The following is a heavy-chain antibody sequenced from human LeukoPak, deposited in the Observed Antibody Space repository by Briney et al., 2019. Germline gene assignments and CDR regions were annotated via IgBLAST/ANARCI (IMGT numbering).Heavy chain of an antibody. J-gene: IGHJ4*02. CDR1: GFTFRTYW. CDR2: INEDGSET. D-gene: IGHD1-26*01. V-gene: IGHV3-7*02. Sequence: GGSLRLSCAASGFTFRTYWMTWVRQAPGKGLEWVANINEDGSETYYVDSVKGRFTISRDNAKNSLYLQMNSLRDDDKAVYYCARHGRLDYWGQGTLVTVSS. CDR3: ARHGRLDY.